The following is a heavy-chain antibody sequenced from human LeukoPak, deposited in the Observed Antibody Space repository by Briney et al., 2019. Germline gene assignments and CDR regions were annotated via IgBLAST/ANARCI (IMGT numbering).Heavy chain of an antibody. CDR2: ISSGSTYI. V-gene: IGHV3-21*01. J-gene: IGHJ4*02. CDR1: GFTFNSYT. CDR3: GDFDY. Sequence: GGSLRLSCAASGFTFNSYTMNWVRQAPGKGLEWVSSISSGSTYIYYADSVKGRFTISRDNAKNSLYLEMSSLRAEDTAVYYCGDFDYWGQGTLVTVSS.